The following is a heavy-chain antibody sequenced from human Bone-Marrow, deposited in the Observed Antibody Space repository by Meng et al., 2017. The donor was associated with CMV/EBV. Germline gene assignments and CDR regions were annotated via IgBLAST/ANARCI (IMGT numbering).Heavy chain of an antibody. D-gene: IGHD2-2*01. CDR1: GFTFSNAW. J-gene: IGHJ3*02. V-gene: IGHV3-15*01. CDR2: IKSKTDGGTT. Sequence: GESLKISCAASGFTFSNAWMSWVRQAPGKGLEWVGRIKSKTDGGTTDYAAPVKGRFTISRDDSKNTLYLQMNSLKTEDTAVYYCTTPIGYCSSTSCLRDAFDIWGQGTMVTV. CDR3: TTPIGYCSSTSCLRDAFDI.